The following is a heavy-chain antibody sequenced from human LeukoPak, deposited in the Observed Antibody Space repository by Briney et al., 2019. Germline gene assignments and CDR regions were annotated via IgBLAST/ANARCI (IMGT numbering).Heavy chain of an antibody. CDR2: ISSSSTTI. CDR3: ASVRSGWYGGSHDY. V-gene: IGHV3-48*04. CDR1: GFTFCNDG. J-gene: IGHJ4*02. D-gene: IGHD6-19*01. Sequence: GGSLRLSCAASGFTFCNDGMSWVRQAPGKGLEWVSYISSSSTTIYYADSVRGRFTVSRDNARGSLYLQMNSLRGEDTAVYYCASVRSGWYGGSHDYWGQGTPVTVSS.